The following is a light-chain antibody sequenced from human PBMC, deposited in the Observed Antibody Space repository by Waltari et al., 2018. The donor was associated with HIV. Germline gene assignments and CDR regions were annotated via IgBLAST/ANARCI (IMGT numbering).Light chain of an antibody. J-gene: IGLJ2*01. CDR3: SSYAPTNKFYVL. CDR1: SSDIGGSNY. CDR2: EVT. V-gene: IGLV2-8*01. Sequence: QSALTQPPSASGSPGQSVTMSCTGTSSDIGGSNYVSWYQQHPGKAPKLIMTEVTKRPSGVPDRFSGSKSANTASLTVSGLQAEDEAHYYCSSYAPTNKFYVLFGGGTTLTVL.